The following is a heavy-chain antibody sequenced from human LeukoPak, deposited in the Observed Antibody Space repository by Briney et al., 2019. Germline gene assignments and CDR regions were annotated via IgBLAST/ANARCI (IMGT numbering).Heavy chain of an antibody. CDR2: ISSSGSTI. Sequence: PGGSLRLSCAASGFTFSDYYMSWIRQAPGKGLEWVSYISSSGSTIYYADSVKGRFTISRDNSKNTLYLQMNSLRAEDTAVYYCAKDIVAPTFDYWGQGTLVTVSS. D-gene: IGHD6-6*01. CDR3: AKDIVAPTFDY. J-gene: IGHJ4*02. V-gene: IGHV3-11*04. CDR1: GFTFSDYY.